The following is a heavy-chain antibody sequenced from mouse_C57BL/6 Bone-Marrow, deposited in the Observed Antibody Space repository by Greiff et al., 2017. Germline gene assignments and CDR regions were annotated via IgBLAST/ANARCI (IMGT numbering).Heavy chain of an antibody. Sequence: EVKLVESGPELVKPGASVTITCKASGYSFTGYSMHWVKQSHGNILDWIGYIYPYNGVSSYNQKFKGKATLTVDKTSSTAYMERRSLTSEDSAVYNSSNAFAYGGQGTLVTVSA. CDR2: IYPYNGVS. V-gene: IGHV1-31*01. CDR3: SNAFAY. J-gene: IGHJ3*01. CDR1: GYSFTGYS. D-gene: IGHD2-5*01.